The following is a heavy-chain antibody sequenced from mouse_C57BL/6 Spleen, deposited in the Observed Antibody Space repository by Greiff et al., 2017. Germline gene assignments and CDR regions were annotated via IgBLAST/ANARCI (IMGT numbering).Heavy chain of an antibody. CDR2: LYPGDGDT. CDR3: ARSLSTLYAMDY. V-gene: IGHV1-82*01. Sequence: QVQLQQSGPELVKPGASVQISCKASGYAFSSSWMNWVKQRPGRGLEWIGRLYPGDGDTNSNGKFKGKATRTADKSSSTAYLQLSSLTSEDSAVYFCARSLSTLYAMDYWGQGTSVTVSS. J-gene: IGHJ4*01. D-gene: IGHD2-1*01. CDR1: GYAFSSSW.